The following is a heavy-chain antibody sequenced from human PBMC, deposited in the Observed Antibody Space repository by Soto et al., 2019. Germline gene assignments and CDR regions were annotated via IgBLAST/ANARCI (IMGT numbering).Heavy chain of an antibody. J-gene: IGHJ5*02. CDR3: AKGSWVHHGSEGGQWLDP. D-gene: IGHD3-10*01. V-gene: IGHV3-23*01. CDR1: GVSFSNYA. CDR2: ISHSGSST. Sequence: EVQLLESGGGLVQPGGSLRLSCAASGVSFSNYAMNWVRQAPGKGLEWVSGISHSGSSTYYADSVKGRFTISRDNSKNTLYLQMNSLTAEDRAVYYCAKGSWVHHGSEGGQWLDPWGQGTLVNVSS.